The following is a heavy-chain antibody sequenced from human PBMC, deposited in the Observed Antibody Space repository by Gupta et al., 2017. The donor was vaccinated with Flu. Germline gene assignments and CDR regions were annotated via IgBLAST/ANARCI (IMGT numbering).Heavy chain of an antibody. Sequence: EVQMVESGGGLVKPGGSLRLSCAAPGFTFRSYSMNWVRLAPGKGLEWVSSISGDSTYIYYADSVKGRFTISRDNAKNSLYLQMDSLRAEDTAVYYCARQEGIAAAGTGFDYWGQGILVTASS. CDR2: ISGDSTYI. J-gene: IGHJ4*02. V-gene: IGHV3-21*01. D-gene: IGHD6-13*01. CDR1: GFTFRSYS. CDR3: ARQEGIAAAGTGFDY.